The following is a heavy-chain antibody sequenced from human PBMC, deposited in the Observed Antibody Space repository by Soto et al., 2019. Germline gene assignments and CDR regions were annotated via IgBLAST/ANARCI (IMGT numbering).Heavy chain of an antibody. J-gene: IGHJ2*01. CDR3: ASILSYSGSYADWYFDL. CDR1: GGSISSGDYY. D-gene: IGHD1-26*01. Sequence: QVQLQESGPGLVKPSQTLSLTCTVSGGSISSGDYYWSWIRQPPGKGLEWIGYIYYSGRTYYNPSLKSRVTISVDTSKNQFSLKLSSVTAADTAVYSCASILSYSGSYADWYFDLWGRGTLVTVSS. V-gene: IGHV4-30-4*01. CDR2: IYYSGRT.